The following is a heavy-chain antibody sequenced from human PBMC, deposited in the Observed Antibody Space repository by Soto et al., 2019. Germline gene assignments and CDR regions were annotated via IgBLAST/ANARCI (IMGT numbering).Heavy chain of an antibody. Sequence: QVQLQESGPRLVKPSQTLSLTCTVSGGSINSGGYCWSWIRQHPGKGLDWIGCISYGGRTSYNPSLKSRVTRSVDTSKNQFSLKLTSVTAADTAVYYCSRGILVWGQGALITVSS. CDR2: ISYGGRT. V-gene: IGHV4-31*03. J-gene: IGHJ4*02. CDR1: GGSINSGGYC. D-gene: IGHD5-18*01. CDR3: SRGILV.